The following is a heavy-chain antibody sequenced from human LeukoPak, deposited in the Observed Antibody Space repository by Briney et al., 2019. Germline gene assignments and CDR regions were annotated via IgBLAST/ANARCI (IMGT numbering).Heavy chain of an antibody. J-gene: IGHJ4*02. CDR3: ARVDAAAGTFDY. D-gene: IGHD6-13*01. V-gene: IGHV4-30-4*01. CDR1: GGSISSGDYY. Sequence: SQTLSLTCTVSGGSISSGDYYWSWIRQPPGKGLEWIGYTYYSGSTYYNPSLKSRVTISVDTSKNQFSLKLSSVTAADTAVYYCARVDAAAGTFDYWGQGTLVTVSS. CDR2: TYYSGST.